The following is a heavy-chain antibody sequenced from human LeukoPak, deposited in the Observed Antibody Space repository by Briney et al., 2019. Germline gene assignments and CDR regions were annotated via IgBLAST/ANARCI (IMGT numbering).Heavy chain of an antibody. V-gene: IGHV4-34*01. J-gene: IGHJ4*02. CDR3: ARGRRWAKARGYSYGLDY. D-gene: IGHD5-18*01. CDR1: GGSFSGYY. CDR2: INHSGST. Sequence: SETLSLTCAVYGGSFSGYYWSWIRQPPGKGLEWIGEINHSGSTNYNPSLKSRVTISVDTSKNQFSLKLSSVTAADTAVYYCARGRRWAKARGYSYGLDYWGQGTLVTVSS.